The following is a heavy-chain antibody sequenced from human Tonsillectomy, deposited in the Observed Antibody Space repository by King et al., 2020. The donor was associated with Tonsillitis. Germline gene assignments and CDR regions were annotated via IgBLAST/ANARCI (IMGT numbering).Heavy chain of an antibody. CDR2: IRSKANSYAT. V-gene: IGHV3-73*01. CDR1: GFTFSDCT. CDR3: ISKDADYASSDGD. D-gene: IGHD4-17*01. J-gene: IGHJ4*02. Sequence: VQLVESGGGSVQPGGALKLSCAASGFTFSDCTVSWVRPASGKGLEGVGRIRSKANSYATAYAASVKGRVTISRDDSKNTAYLQMNSLITEDTAVYYCISKDADYASSDGDWGLGTLVTVSS.